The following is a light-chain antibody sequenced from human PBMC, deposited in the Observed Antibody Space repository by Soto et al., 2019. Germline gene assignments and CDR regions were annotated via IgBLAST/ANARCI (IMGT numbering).Light chain of an antibody. Sequence: DIQMTQSPSSLSASVGDRVTISCQSSQDINNYLNWYQQKPGKAPKLLIYDASKLETGVPSRFSGSGSGTDFTFTISSRQPEDIAPYYCQQYVDLPPTFGGGTKVEI. CDR2: DAS. CDR1: QDINNY. CDR3: QQYVDLPPT. V-gene: IGKV1-33*01. J-gene: IGKJ4*01.